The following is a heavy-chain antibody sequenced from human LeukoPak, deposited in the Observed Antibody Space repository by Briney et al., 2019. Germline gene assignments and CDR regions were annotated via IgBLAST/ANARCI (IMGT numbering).Heavy chain of an antibody. Sequence: GGSLRLSCVVSGISLSNYAMTWVRQAPGKGLEWVSYISERGGSTTYADSVKGRFTISRETSLNTLYLQMNNLRAEDTAVYFCAKRGVVIRGILVIGYHQEAYHYDFWGQGVLVTVSS. V-gene: IGHV3-23*01. D-gene: IGHD3-10*01. CDR3: AKRGVVIRGILVIGYHQEAYHYDF. J-gene: IGHJ4*02. CDR2: ISERGGST. CDR1: GISLSNYA.